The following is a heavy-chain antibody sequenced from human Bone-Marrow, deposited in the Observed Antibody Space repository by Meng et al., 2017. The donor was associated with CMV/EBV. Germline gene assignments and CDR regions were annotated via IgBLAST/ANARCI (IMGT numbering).Heavy chain of an antibody. CDR1: GGTFNIYT. D-gene: IGHD6-6*01. CDR3: AREGYSSSSKLDY. J-gene: IGHJ4*02. Sequence: SVKVSCKASGGTFNIYTINWVRQAPGQGLEWMGGIIPIFATAKYAQKFQGRVTIITDESTSTAYMELSSLRSEDTAVYYCAREGYSSSSKLDYWGQGTLVTVSS. CDR2: IIPIFATA. V-gene: IGHV1-69*05.